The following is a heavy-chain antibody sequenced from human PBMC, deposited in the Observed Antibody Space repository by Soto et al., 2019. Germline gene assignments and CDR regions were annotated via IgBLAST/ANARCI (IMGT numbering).Heavy chain of an antibody. V-gene: IGHV1-2*02. CDR1: GYTFIGYY. D-gene: IGHD2-21*02. CDR2: INPNSGGT. J-gene: IGHJ5*01. CDR3: ARDVSVSGDLDWFDS. Sequence: ASVKVSCKASGYTFIGYYIHLVRQAPGQGLEWMGWINPNSGGTNYAQKFQGRVTMTRDTSISTAYMELSRLRSDDTAVYYCARDVSVSGDLDWFDSWGQGTMVTVYS.